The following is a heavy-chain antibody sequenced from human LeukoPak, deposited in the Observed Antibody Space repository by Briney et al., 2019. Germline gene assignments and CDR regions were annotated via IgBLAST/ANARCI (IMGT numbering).Heavy chain of an antibody. V-gene: IGHV3-7*03. D-gene: IGHD4-23*01. CDR3: ARDRSRWYY. CDR1: GFTFSSYW. Sequence: GGSLRLSCAASGFTFSSYWMSWVRQAPGKGLKWVANINQDGSEKYYVDSVKGRFTISRDNAKNSLYLQMNSLRVEDTAVYYCARDRSRWYYWGQGTLVTVSS. CDR2: INQDGSEK. J-gene: IGHJ4*02.